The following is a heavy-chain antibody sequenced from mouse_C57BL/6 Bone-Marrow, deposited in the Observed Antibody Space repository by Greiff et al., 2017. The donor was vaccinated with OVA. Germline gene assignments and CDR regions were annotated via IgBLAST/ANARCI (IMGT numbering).Heavy chain of an antibody. Sequence: QVQLQQPGAELVRPGTSVKLSCTASGYTFTSYWMHWVQQRPGQGLEWIGVIDPSDSYTNYNQKFKGKATLTVDTSSSTAYMQLSSLTSEDSAVYYCAVYGSSYGRLADWGQGTLVTVSA. CDR1: GYTFTSYW. V-gene: IGHV1-59*01. D-gene: IGHD1-1*01. CDR3: AVYGSSYGRLAD. J-gene: IGHJ3*01. CDR2: IDPSDSYT.